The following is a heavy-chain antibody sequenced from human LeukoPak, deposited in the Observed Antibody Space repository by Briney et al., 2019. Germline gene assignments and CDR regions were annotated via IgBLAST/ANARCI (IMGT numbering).Heavy chain of an antibody. J-gene: IGHJ6*02. CDR1: GYTFTGYY. CDR2: INPNSGGT. CDR3: ASMLRFFNYYYGMDV. Sequence: ASVKVSCKASGYTFTGYYMHWVRLAPGQGLEWMGWINPNSGGTNYAQKFQGRVTMTRDTSISTAYMELSRLRSDDTAVYYCASMLRFFNYYYGMDVWGQGTTVTVSS. D-gene: IGHD3-3*01. V-gene: IGHV1-2*02.